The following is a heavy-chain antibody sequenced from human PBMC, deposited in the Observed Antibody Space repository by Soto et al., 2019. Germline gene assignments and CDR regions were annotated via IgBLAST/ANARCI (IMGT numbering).Heavy chain of an antibody. J-gene: IGHJ6*02. CDR3: AIDWGTPGRGSAVGYYYHYGMDV. CDR2: IKDDGSEK. CDR1: EFTFNTYW. D-gene: IGHD6-19*01. V-gene: IGHV3-7*05. Sequence: EVQLVESGGGLVQPGGSLRLSCLASEFTFNTYWMNWVRQAPGRGLEWVANIKDDGSEKNYVDSVKGRFTISRDNAKNSLYVQMNSLRGEDTAVYFCAIDWGTPGRGSAVGYYYHYGMDVWGQGTTVTVSS.